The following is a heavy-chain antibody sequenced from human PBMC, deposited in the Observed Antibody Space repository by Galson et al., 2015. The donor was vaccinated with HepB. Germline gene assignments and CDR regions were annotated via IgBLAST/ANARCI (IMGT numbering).Heavy chain of an antibody. D-gene: IGHD6-19*01. CDR2: ISYDGNFK. Sequence: SLRLSCAAAGVTFSSYAIHWVRQAPGKGLEWVAAISYDGNFKYYADSVKGRFTISRDNSKITLSLQMDSLRAEDTAVYYCARDRTMAVAGTHQDYWGQGALVTVSS. CDR1: GVTFSSYA. J-gene: IGHJ4*02. CDR3: ARDRTMAVAGTHQDY. V-gene: IGHV3-30*04.